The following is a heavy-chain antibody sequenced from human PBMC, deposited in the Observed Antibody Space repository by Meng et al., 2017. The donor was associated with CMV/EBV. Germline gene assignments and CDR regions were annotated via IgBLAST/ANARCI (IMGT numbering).Heavy chain of an antibody. V-gene: IGHV1-2*02. J-gene: IGHJ4*02. CDR3: GTTPSNSGSQRPFDY. CDR1: GDTFTGYC. Sequence: QVQPVESGPAVKKPRASLTLSCTASGDTFTGYCYYWGRQPPAQGLERKGCRNPNSSGTTYDNNFQGRVTMIRDTSISTHYMQMSRLRTDAKAVDYCGTTPSNSGSQRPFDYWGQGTLVTVSS. D-gene: IGHD1-26*01. CDR2: RNPNSSGT.